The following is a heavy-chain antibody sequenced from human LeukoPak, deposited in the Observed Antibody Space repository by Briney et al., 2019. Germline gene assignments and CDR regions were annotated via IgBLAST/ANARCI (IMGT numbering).Heavy chain of an antibody. CDR1: GGTFSSYA. CDR2: IIPIFGTA. Sequence: SVKVSCKASGGTFSSYAISWVRQAPGQGLEWMGGIIPIFGTANYAQKFQGRVTITTDESTSTAYMELSSLRSEDTAVYYCARGNYDFWSFDYWGQGTLVTVSS. CDR3: ARGNYDFWSFDY. J-gene: IGHJ4*02. V-gene: IGHV1-69*05. D-gene: IGHD3-3*01.